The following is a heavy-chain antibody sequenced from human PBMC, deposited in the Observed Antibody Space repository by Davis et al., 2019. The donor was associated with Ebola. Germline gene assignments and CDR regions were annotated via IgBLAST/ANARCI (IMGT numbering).Heavy chain of an antibody. V-gene: IGHV1-18*04. J-gene: IGHJ4*02. D-gene: IGHD6-25*01. CDR2: ISTYNGNT. CDR1: GYIFRSYG. CDR3: ARDRAATVIEY. Sequence: AASVKVSCKASGYIFRSYGISWVRQAPGLGLEWMGWISTYNGNTKYAQNFQGRATMTTDTSTDTAYMELRSLRSDDTAVYYCARDRAATVIEYWGQGTLVTVSS.